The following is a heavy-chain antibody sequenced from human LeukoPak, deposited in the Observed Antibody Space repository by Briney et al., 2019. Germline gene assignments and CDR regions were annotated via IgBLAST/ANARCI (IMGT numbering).Heavy chain of an antibody. CDR3: ARSERDGYLDY. J-gene: IGHJ4*02. V-gene: IGHV4-30-2*01. CDR1: GGSISGGGYS. CDR2: IYHSGST. Sequence: SQTLSLTCAVSGGSISGGGYSWSWIRQPPGKGLEWIGYIYHSGSTYYNPSLKSRVTISVDRSKSQFSLKLSSVTAADTAVYYCARSERDGYLDYWGQGTLVTVSS. D-gene: IGHD5-24*01.